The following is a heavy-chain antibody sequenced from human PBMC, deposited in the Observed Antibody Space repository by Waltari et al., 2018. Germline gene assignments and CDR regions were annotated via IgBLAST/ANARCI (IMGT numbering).Heavy chain of an antibody. CDR3: ARLLGYSSGWSYYYYYMDV. D-gene: IGHD6-19*01. Sequence: QVQLQQWGAGLLKPSETLSLTCAVYGGSFSGYYWSWIRQPPGKGLEWIGEINHSGSTNYNPSLKSRVTISVDTSKNQFSLKLSSVTAADTAVYYCARLLGYSSGWSYYYYYMDVWGKGTTVTVSS. J-gene: IGHJ6*03. CDR1: GGSFSGYY. V-gene: IGHV4-34*01. CDR2: INHSGST.